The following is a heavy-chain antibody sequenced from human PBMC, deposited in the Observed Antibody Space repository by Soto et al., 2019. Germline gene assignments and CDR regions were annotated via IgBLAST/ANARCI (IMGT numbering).Heavy chain of an antibody. V-gene: IGHV4-34*01. D-gene: IGHD2-8*02. CDR1: GGSFSGYY. CDR3: ASDKITGLFDY. J-gene: IGHJ4*02. CDR2: INHSGST. Sequence: QVQLQQWGAGLLKPSETLSLTCAVYGGSFSGYYWTWIRQPPGTGLEWIGEINHSGSTNYNPSLKGQVTISVDTSKNQFSLKLTSVTAADTAVYYCASDKITGLFDYWGQGTLVTVSS.